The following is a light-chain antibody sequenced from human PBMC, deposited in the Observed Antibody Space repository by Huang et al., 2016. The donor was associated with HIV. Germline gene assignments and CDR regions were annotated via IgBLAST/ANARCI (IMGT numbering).Light chain of an antibody. J-gene: IGKJ2*01. CDR2: AAT. Sequence: DIQMTQSPSSLSASVGDSVTITCRASQSIASNLNWYQQQPGQPPKLLIYAATSLQSGVPPRFSGSGSGTDFTLTISSLQPEDSATYYCRQTYSPPVHFGQGTKLEIK. CDR3: RQTYSPPVH. CDR1: QSIASN. V-gene: IGKV1-39*01.